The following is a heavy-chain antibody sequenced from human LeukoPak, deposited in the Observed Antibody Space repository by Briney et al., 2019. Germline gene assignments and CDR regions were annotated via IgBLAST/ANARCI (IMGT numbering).Heavy chain of an antibody. V-gene: IGHV1-18*01. J-gene: IGHJ3*01. CDR1: GYTFTSYG. CDR2: ISASNGYT. Sequence: ASVKVSCKASGYTFTSYGISWVRQAPGQGLEWMGWISASNGYTNYAQKVQGRVTMTTDTSTSTAYMELRSLRSDDTAVYYCARDRVIRAFDFWGQGTMVTVSS. CDR3: ARDRVIRAFDF.